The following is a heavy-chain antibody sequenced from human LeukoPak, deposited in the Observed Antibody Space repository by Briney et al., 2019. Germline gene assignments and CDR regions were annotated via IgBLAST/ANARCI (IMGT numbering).Heavy chain of an antibody. J-gene: IGHJ5*02. CDR3: ARGKNMVRTRYWFDP. Sequence: AVTVSFKASGGTFSSYAISWVRQSPARGLEWMGGIIPIFGTANYAQKFQGRVTITADESTSKAYMELSSLRSEDTAVYYCARGKNMVRTRYWFDPWGQGTLVTVP. D-gene: IGHD3-10*01. V-gene: IGHV1-69*13. CDR1: GGTFSSYA. CDR2: IIPIFGTA.